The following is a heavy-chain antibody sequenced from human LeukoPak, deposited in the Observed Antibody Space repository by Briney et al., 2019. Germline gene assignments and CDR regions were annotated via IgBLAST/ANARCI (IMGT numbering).Heavy chain of an antibody. CDR1: GGSISSYY. J-gene: IGHJ3*02. V-gene: IGHV4-59*01. CDR3: ARMGGAVRGALPFDI. D-gene: IGHD3-10*01. CDR2: IYYSGST. Sequence: SETLSLTCTVSGGSISSYYWSWIRQPPGKGLEWIGYIYYSGSTNYNPSLKSRVTISVDTSKNQFSLKLSSVTAADTAVYYCARMGGAVRGALPFDIWGQGTMVTVSS.